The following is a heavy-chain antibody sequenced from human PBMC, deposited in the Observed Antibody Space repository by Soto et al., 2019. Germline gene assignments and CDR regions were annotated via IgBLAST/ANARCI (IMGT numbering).Heavy chain of an antibody. V-gene: IGHV1-18*04. D-gene: IGHD6-19*01. CDR2: ISAYNGTT. J-gene: IGHJ4*02. Sequence: QVQLVQSGAEVKKPGASVKVSCKASGYTFTSYGISWVRQAPGQGLEWRGWISAYNGTTNYAQKLQGRVTMTTDTSTSTAYMELRSLRSDDTAVYYFAITVAGASLQAVWGKGTLVTVSS. CDR3: AITVAGASLQAV. CDR1: GYTFTSYG.